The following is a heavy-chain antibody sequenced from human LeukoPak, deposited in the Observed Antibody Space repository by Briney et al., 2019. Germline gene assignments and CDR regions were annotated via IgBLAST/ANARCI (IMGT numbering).Heavy chain of an antibody. V-gene: IGHV3-21*01. Sequence: GGSLRLSCTTSGFTFSAYSMNWVRQAPGKGLEWVSSIDSGGSYKYHADSLKGRLTISRDNTKNSLYLQINNLRAEDTAVYYCARDPYPLPNLLFDYWGQGALVTVSS. D-gene: IGHD2-2*01. CDR2: IDSGGSYK. J-gene: IGHJ4*02. CDR3: ARDPYPLPNLLFDY. CDR1: GFTFSAYS.